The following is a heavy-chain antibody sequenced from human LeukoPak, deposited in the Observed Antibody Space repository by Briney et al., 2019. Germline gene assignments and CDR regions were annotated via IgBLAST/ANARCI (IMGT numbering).Heavy chain of an antibody. CDR3: ARYARFYDSSGYYYYYMDV. CDR1: GYTFTSYG. J-gene: IGHJ6*03. CDR2: ISAYNGNT. D-gene: IGHD3-22*01. Sequence: ASVTDSCKASGYTFTSYGISWVRQAPGQGLEWMGWISAYNGNTNYAQKLQGRVTITTDTSTSTAYMELRSLRSDDTAVYYCARYARFYDSSGYYYYYMDVWGKGTTVTISS. V-gene: IGHV1-18*01.